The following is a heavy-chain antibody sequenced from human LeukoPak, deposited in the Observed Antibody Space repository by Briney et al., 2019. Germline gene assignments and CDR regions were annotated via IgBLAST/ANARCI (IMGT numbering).Heavy chain of an antibody. V-gene: IGHV1-2*02. CDR2: NNPNSGGT. Sequence: GASVKVSCKASGYTFTGYYMHWVRQAPGQGLEWMGWNNPNSGGTNYAQKFQGRVTMTRDTSISTAYMELSRLRSDDTAVYYCARGDYYDSSGYYQTPGWFDPWGQGTLVTVSS. CDR3: ARGDYYDSSGYYQTPGWFDP. CDR1: GYTFTGYY. D-gene: IGHD3-22*01. J-gene: IGHJ5*02.